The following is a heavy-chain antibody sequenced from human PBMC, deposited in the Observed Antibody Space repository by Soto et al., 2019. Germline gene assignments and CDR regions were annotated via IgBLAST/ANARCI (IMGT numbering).Heavy chain of an antibody. CDR1: GYTFTSYD. D-gene: IGHD2-2*01. CDR3: ARGDCSSTSGYFSWGNWFDP. Sequence: QVQLVQSGAEVTKPGASVKVSCKASGYTFTSYDINWVRQATGQGLEWMGWMNPNSGDTGYAQKFQGRVTMTSNTSISTAYMELSSLGSEDTAVYYCARGDCSSTSGYFSWGNWFDPGGEGTLVAFSS. CDR2: MNPNSGDT. V-gene: IGHV1-8*01. J-gene: IGHJ5*02.